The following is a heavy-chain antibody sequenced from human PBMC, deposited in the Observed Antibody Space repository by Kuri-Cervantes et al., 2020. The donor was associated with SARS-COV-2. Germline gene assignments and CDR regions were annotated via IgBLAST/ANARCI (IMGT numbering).Heavy chain of an antibody. CDR1: GFTFSSYE. Sequence: GGSLRLSCAASGFTFSSYEMNWVRQAPGKGLEWVSYISSSGSTIYYADSVKGRFTISRDNAKNSLYLQMNSLRAEDTAVYYCAKDPQPYCSSTSCYYDYWGQGTLVTVSS. CDR2: ISSSGSTI. D-gene: IGHD2-2*01. CDR3: AKDPQPYCSSTSCYYDY. J-gene: IGHJ4*02. V-gene: IGHV3-48*03.